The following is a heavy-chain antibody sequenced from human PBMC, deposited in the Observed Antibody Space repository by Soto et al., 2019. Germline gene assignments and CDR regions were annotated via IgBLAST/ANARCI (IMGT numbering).Heavy chain of an antibody. CDR3: APRLGDSSCSWDVGYFDS. J-gene: IGHJ4*02. V-gene: IGHV2-5*02. CDR2: IYWDDDK. Sequence: QITLKESGPTLVKPTQTLTLTCTFSGFSLSTSGVGVGWIRQPPGKALECLALIYWDDDKRYSPSLKSRLTITKDTSKNQVVLTMTNMDPAETATYYCAPRLGDSSCSWDVGYFDSWGQGTLVTGSS. D-gene: IGHD2-15*01. CDR1: GFSLSTSGVG.